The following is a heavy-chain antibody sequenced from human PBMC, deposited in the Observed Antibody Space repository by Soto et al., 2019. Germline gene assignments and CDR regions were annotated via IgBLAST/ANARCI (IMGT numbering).Heavy chain of an antibody. J-gene: IGHJ3*02. Sequence: GGSLRLSCVVSGFTFSSHAMNWVRQAPGKGPEWVSGIGGGGDKTYYADSVKGRFTISRDDSKSTLFLHMNSLRAEDTAVYYCARDFRGYYDSSGYYLDAFDIWGQGTMVTVSS. CDR1: GFTFSSHA. CDR3: ARDFRGYYDSSGYYLDAFDI. V-gene: IGHV3-23*01. D-gene: IGHD3-22*01. CDR2: IGGGGDKT.